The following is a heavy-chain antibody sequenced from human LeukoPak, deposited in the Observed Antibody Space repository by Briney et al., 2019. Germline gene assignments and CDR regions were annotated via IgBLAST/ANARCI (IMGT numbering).Heavy chain of an antibody. CDR3: ARENFWSGYYYYYYYYGMDV. V-gene: IGHV1-8*01. CDR2: MNPNSGNT. Sequence: ASVKVSCKASGYTFTSYDINRVRQATGQGLEWMGWMNPNSGNTGYAQKFQGRVTMTRNTSISTAYMELSSLRSEDTAVYYCARENFWSGYYYYYYYYGMDVWGQGTTVTVSS. J-gene: IGHJ6*02. CDR1: GYTFTSYD. D-gene: IGHD3-3*01.